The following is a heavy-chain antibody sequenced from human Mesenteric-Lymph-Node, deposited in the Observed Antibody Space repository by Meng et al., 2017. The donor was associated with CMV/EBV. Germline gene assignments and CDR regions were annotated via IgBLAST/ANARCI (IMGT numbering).Heavy chain of an antibody. CDR3: ARERRRPAARSANWFDP. Sequence: LSLTCAASGFTFSSYAMHWVRQAPGKGLEWVAVISYDGSNKYYADSVKGRFTISRDNSKNTLYLQMNSLRAEDTAVYYCARERRRPAARSANWFDPWGQGTLVTVSS. CDR2: ISYDGSNK. CDR1: GFTFSSYA. J-gene: IGHJ5*02. D-gene: IGHD2-2*01. V-gene: IGHV3-30-3*01.